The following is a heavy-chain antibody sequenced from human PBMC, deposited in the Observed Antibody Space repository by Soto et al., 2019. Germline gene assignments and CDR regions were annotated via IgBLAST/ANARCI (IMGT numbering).Heavy chain of an antibody. J-gene: IGHJ4*02. CDR3: ARRSIVGADFDY. CDR1: GFTFSSYA. Sequence: GGSLRLSCAASGFTFSSYAMSWVRQAPGKGLVWVSRINSDGSSTSYADSVKGRFTISRDNAKNTLYLQMNSLRAEDTAVYYCARRSIVGADFDYWGQGTLVTVSS. CDR2: INSDGSST. D-gene: IGHD1-26*01. V-gene: IGHV3-74*01.